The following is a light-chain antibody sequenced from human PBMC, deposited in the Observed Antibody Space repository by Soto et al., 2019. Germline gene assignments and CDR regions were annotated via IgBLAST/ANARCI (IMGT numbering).Light chain of an antibody. Sequence: IVLTQSPGTLSLSPLERATLSFRASQSVSSSYLAWYQQKPGQAPRLLIYGASSRATGIPDRFSGSGPGTDFTLTISRLEPEDFAVYYCQQYGSSPPITFGQRTRLEI. J-gene: IGKJ5*01. CDR1: QSVSSSY. CDR2: GAS. CDR3: QQYGSSPPIT. V-gene: IGKV3-20*01.